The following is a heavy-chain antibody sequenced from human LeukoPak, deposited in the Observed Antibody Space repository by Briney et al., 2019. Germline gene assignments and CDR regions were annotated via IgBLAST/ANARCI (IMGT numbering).Heavy chain of an antibody. J-gene: IGHJ2*01. V-gene: IGHV4-38-2*02. CDR2: IYHSGST. Sequence: PSETLSLTCTVSGYSISSGYYWGWIRQPPGKGLEWIGSIYHSGSTYYNPSLKSRVTISVDTSKNQFSLKLSSVTAADTAVYYCARSRGLTSRNWYFDLWGRGTLVTVSS. D-gene: IGHD1-14*01. CDR1: GYSISSGYY. CDR3: ARSRGLTSRNWYFDL.